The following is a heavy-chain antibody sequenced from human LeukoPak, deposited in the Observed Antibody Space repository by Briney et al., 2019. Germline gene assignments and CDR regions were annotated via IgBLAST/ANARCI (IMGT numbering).Heavy chain of an antibody. CDR2: ISDSGGST. Sequence: GGSLRLSCSASGFPFSSYAMHWVRQAPGKGLEYVSAISDSGGSTYYADSVKGRFTFSRDNSKNTLYLQMSSLRAEDTAVYFCVRGYSFGPYGIDVWGQGTTVTVSS. J-gene: IGHJ6*02. D-gene: IGHD2-15*01. V-gene: IGHV3-64D*09. CDR1: GFPFSSYA. CDR3: VRGYSFGPYGIDV.